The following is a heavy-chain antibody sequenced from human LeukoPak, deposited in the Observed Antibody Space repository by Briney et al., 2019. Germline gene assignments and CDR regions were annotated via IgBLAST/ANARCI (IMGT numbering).Heavy chain of an antibody. V-gene: IGHV4-59*01. CDR3: ARSVVGAVIFNY. D-gene: IGHD1-26*01. CDR1: GGSISSYY. Sequence: SETLSLTCTVSGGSISSYYWSWIRQPPGKGLEWIGYIYYSGSTNYNPSLKSRVTTSVDTSKNQFSLKLSSVTAADTAVYYCARSVVGAVIFNYWGQGTLVTVSS. CDR2: IYYSGST. J-gene: IGHJ4*02.